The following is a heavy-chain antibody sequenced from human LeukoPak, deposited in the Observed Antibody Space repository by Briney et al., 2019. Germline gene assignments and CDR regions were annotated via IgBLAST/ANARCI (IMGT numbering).Heavy chain of an antibody. J-gene: IGHJ4*02. CDR2: IYPGDSDT. V-gene: IGHV5-51*01. Sequence: GESLKISCKGSGYSFTSYWIGWVRQMPGKGLEWMGIIYPGDSDTRYSPSFQGQVTISADKSISAAYLQWSSLKASDTAMYYCARRPYYYDSSGHYYFDYWGQGTLVTVSS. CDR3: ARRPYYYDSSGHYYFDY. CDR1: GYSFTSYW. D-gene: IGHD3-22*01.